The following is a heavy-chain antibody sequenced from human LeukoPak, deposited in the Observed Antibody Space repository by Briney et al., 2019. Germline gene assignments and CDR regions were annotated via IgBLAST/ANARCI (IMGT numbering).Heavy chain of an antibody. Sequence: SETLSLTCAVYGGSFSGYYWSWIRQPPGKGLEWIGEINHSGSTNYNPSLKSRVTISVDTSKNQFSLKLSSVTAADTAVYYCSRWARGRQNYYYYGMDVWGKGTTVTVSS. CDR1: GGSFSGYY. CDR2: INHSGST. J-gene: IGHJ6*04. V-gene: IGHV4-34*01. CDR3: SRWARGRQNYYYYGMDV. D-gene: IGHD3-10*01.